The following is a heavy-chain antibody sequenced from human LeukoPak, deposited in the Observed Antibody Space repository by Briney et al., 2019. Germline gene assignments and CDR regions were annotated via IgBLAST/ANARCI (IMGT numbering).Heavy chain of an antibody. V-gene: IGHV1-69*13. CDR3: ARGEYCSGGSCYWDYYYMDV. CDR1: GGTFSSYA. J-gene: IGHJ6*03. CDR2: IIPISGTA. Sequence: ASVKVSCKASGGTFSSYAISWVRQAPGQGLEWMGGIIPISGTANYAQKFQGRVTITADESTSTAYMELSSLRSEDTAVYYCARGEYCSGGSCYWDYYYMDVWGKGTTVTVSS. D-gene: IGHD2-15*01.